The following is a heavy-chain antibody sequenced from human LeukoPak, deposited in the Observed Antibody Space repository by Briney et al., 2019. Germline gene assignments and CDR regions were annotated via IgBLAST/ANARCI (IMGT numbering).Heavy chain of an antibody. J-gene: IGHJ4*02. V-gene: IGHV1-69*05. CDR3: ARAGATIAAAGPPTV. CDR2: IIPTFGTA. Sequence: GASVTVSCKASGGTFSSYAISWVRQAPGQGLEWMGGIIPTFGTANYAQKFQGRVTITTDESTSTAYMELSSLRSEDTAVYYCARAGATIAAAGPPTVWGQGTLVTVSS. D-gene: IGHD6-13*01. CDR1: GGTFSSYA.